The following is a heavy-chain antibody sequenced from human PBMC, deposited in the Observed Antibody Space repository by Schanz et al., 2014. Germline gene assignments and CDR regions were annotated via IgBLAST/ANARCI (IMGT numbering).Heavy chain of an antibody. D-gene: IGHD6-13*01. CDR2: INWNGGST. Sequence: EVQLVESGGGLVQPGGSLRLSCAASGFSFVDAWMSWVRQAPGKGLEWVSGINWNGGSTGYADSVKGRFTISRDNAKNSLYLQMNSLRAEDTALYYCARDSGSSSWYPSDYWGQGTTXTVSS. CDR1: GFSFVDAW. CDR3: ARDSGSSSWYPSDY. V-gene: IGHV3-20*04. J-gene: IGHJ4*03.